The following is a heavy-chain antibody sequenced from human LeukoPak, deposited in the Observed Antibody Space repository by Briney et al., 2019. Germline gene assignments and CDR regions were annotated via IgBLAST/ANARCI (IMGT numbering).Heavy chain of an antibody. CDR1: SGSISSYY. CDR2: IYYSGST. CDR3: ARSLYGSGSDY. D-gene: IGHD3-10*01. J-gene: IGHJ4*02. Sequence: SETLSLTCTVSSGSISSYYWSWIRQPPGKGLEWIGYIYYSGSTNYNPSLKSRVTISVDTSKNQFSLKLSSVTAADTAVYYCARSLYGSGSDYWGQGTLVTVSS. V-gene: IGHV4-59*01.